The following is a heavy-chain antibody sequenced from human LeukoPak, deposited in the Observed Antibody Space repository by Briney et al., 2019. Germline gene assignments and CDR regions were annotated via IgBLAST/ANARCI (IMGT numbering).Heavy chain of an antibody. D-gene: IGHD3-3*01. Sequence: SETLSLTCTVSGGSISSSSYYWGWIRQPPGKGMEWIGSIYYSGSTYYNPSLKSRVTISVDTSKNQFSLKLSSVTAADTAVYYCARGDFWSGYFSVWGQGTTATVSS. V-gene: IGHV4-39*07. CDR1: GGSISSSSYY. CDR2: IYYSGST. CDR3: ARGDFWSGYFSV. J-gene: IGHJ6*02.